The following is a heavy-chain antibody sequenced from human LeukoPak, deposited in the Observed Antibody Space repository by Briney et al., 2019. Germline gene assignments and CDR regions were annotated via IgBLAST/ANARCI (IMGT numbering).Heavy chain of an antibody. CDR2: ISGSGGST. D-gene: IGHD3-22*01. CDR1: GFTFSSYA. Sequence: QAGGSLKLSCAASGFTFSSYAMSWVRQAPGKGLEWVSAISGSGGSTYYADSVKGRFTISRDNSKNTLYLQMNSLRAEDTAVYYCATSSGYRNYFDYWGQGTLVTVSS. CDR3: ATSSGYRNYFDY. V-gene: IGHV3-23*01. J-gene: IGHJ4*02.